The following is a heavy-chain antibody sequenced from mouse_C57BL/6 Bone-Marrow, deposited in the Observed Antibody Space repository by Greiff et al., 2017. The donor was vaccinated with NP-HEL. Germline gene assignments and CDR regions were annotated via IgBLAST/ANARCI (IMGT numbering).Heavy chain of an antibody. J-gene: IGHJ4*01. CDR2: INPNTGGT. V-gene: IGHV1-26*01. Sequence: EVQLQPSGPELVKPGASVKISCKASGYTFTDYYMNWVKQSHGKSLEWIGDINPNTGGTSYNQKFKGKATLTVAKSYSTAYMELRSLTSDDSAVYYCARYYYGSSLYYAMDYWGQGTSVTVSS. D-gene: IGHD1-1*01. CDR3: ARYYYGSSLYYAMDY. CDR1: GYTFTDYY.